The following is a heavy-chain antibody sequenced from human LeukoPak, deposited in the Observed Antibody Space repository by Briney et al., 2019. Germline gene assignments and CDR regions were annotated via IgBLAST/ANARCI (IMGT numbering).Heavy chain of an antibody. CDR3: ARDWKTNSFDY. J-gene: IGHJ4*02. CDR1: EFTFTTYG. Sequence: PGRSLTLACAASEFTFTTYGMHWVRQAPGKGLEWVAFIYYDGSNIYYANYVKGRFTISRDISKNTLYLQMDSLRAEDTAICYCARDWKTNSFDYWGQGTLVPVSS. V-gene: IGHV3-33*01. D-gene: IGHD1-1*01. CDR2: IYYDGSNI.